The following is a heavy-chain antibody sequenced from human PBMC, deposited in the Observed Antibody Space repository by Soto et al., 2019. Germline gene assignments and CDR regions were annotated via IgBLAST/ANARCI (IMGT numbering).Heavy chain of an antibody. V-gene: IGHV4-31*03. CDR3: ARRTVREGYYGMDV. CDR1: GGSFSSDSFI. D-gene: IGHD1-1*01. CDR2: INYSGTT. Sequence: SETLSLTCSVSGGSFSSDSFICSCVRQFPGKGLEWIGYINYSGTTYYNPSLRSRITMSVDTSKNQFSLNLSSVTAADTAVYYCARRTVREGYYGMDVWGQGTTVTVSS. J-gene: IGHJ6*02.